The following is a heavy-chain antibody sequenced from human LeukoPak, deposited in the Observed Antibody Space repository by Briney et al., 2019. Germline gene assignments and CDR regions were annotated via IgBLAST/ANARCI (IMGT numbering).Heavy chain of an antibody. V-gene: IGHV4-39*01. CDR2: IYYSGST. J-gene: IGHJ4*02. Sequence: SETLSLTCTVSGGSISSISYYWGWIRQPPGKGLEWIGSIYYSGSTYYNPSLKSRITISVDTSKNQFSLKLSSVTAADTAVYYCARGRSAPEFDYWGQGTLVTVSS. CDR3: ARGRSAPEFDY. CDR1: GGSISSISYY. D-gene: IGHD1-14*01.